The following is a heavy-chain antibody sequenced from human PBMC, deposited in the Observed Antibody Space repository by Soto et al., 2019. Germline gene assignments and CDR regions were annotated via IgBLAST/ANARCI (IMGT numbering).Heavy chain of an antibody. Sequence: SETLSLTCTVSGVSISSYYWSWIRQPPGKGLEWIGYIYYSGSTNYNPSLKSRVTISVDTSKNKFSLKLSSVTAADTAVYYCARDVQESGAHHSYYYGMDVWGQGTTVTVSS. J-gene: IGHJ6*02. CDR3: ARDVQESGAHHSYYYGMDV. V-gene: IGHV4-59*01. D-gene: IGHD1-26*01. CDR1: GVSISSYY. CDR2: IYYSGST.